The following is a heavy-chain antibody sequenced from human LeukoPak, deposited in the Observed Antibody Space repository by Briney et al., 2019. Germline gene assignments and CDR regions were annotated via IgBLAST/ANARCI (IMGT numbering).Heavy chain of an antibody. CDR1: GFTFSSYG. J-gene: IGHJ4*02. D-gene: IGHD3-22*01. CDR2: ISYDGSNK. V-gene: IGHV3-30*18. CDR3: AKEVRITMIVVWDY. Sequence: PGGSLRLSCAASGFTFSSYGMHWVRQAPGKGLEWVAVISYDGSNKYYADSVKGRFTISRDNSKNTLYLQMNSLRAEDTAVYYCAKEVRITMIVVWDYWGQGTLVTVSS.